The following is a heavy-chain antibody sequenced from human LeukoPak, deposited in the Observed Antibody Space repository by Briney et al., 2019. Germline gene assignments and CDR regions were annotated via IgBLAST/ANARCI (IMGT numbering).Heavy chain of an antibody. V-gene: IGHV1-18*01. CDR2: ISAYNGNT. CDR1: GYTFTSYG. CDR3: ARVYDYVWGSPFDY. Sequence: ASVKVSCKASGYTFTSYGISWVRQAPGQGLEWMGWISAYNGNTNYAQKLQGRVTMATDTSTSTAYMELRSLRSDDTAVYYCARVYDYVWGSPFDYWGQGTLVTVSS. D-gene: IGHD3-16*01. J-gene: IGHJ4*02.